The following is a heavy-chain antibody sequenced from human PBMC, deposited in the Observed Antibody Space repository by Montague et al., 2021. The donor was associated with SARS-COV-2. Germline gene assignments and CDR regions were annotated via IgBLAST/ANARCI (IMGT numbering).Heavy chain of an antibody. CDR2: IDRDDE. J-gene: IGHJ5*02. D-gene: IGHD1-26*01. Sequence: PALVKPTQTLTLTCTFSGFSLSTSGMCVSWVHQPPGNALECLALIDRDDEYYNTSLKTRLTISKDTSKNQVVLTLTNMDPVDTATYFCARGIGWRSRVIFDPWGQGALVTVSS. CDR3: ARGIGWRSRVIFDP. V-gene: IGHV2-70*20. CDR1: GFSLSTSGMC.